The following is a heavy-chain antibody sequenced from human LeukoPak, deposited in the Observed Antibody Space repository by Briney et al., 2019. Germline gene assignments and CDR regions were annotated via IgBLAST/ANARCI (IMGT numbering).Heavy chain of an antibody. V-gene: IGHV4-59*08. Sequence: SETLSLTCTVSGGSIGSDYWTWIREPPGKGLEYIGYIYYTGGTNYNPSLKSRVTISVDTSKNQFSLKLSSVTAADTAVYFCAKYGNSGWVIDNWGQGTLVTVSS. D-gene: IGHD6-19*01. J-gene: IGHJ4*02. CDR1: GGSIGSDY. CDR2: IYYTGGT. CDR3: AKYGNSGWVIDN.